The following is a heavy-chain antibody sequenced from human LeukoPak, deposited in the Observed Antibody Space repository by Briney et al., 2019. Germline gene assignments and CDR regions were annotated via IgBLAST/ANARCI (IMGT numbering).Heavy chain of an antibody. J-gene: IGHJ4*02. D-gene: IGHD2-15*01. CDR2: IKQDGSEK. CDR1: GLTFSSYW. CDR3: ARVGGCCYFDY. Sequence: PGGSLRLSCAASGLTFSSYWMSWVRQAPGKGLEWVANIKQDGSEKYYVDSVKGRFTISRDNAKNSLYLQMSSLRAEDTAVYDCARVGGCCYFDYWGQGAPVTVSS. V-gene: IGHV3-7*01.